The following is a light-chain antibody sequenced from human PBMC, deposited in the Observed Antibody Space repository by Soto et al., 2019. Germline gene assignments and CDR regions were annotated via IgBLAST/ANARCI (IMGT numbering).Light chain of an antibody. CDR2: DAS. V-gene: IGKV3-11*01. Sequence: EIVLTQSPATLSLSPGERATLSCRASQSVSSYLAWYQQKPGQAPRLLIYDASNRATGIPARFSGSGSGTDFTLTISSLEPEDFGVYYCQQRSNWQVTFGGGTKVEIK. J-gene: IGKJ4*02. CDR1: QSVSSY. CDR3: QQRSNWQVT.